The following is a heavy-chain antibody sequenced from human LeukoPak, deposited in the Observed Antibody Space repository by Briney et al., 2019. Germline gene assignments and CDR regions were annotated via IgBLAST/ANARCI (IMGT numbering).Heavy chain of an antibody. D-gene: IGHD3-16*01. Sequence: PGGSLRLSCAASGFTVSSNYMSWVRQAPGRGLEWVSVTYSGGSTYYADSVKGRFTISRDNSKNTLYLQMNSLRAEDTAVYYCARDRGRRRMITFGDAFDIWGQGTMVTVSS. CDR1: GFTVSSNY. J-gene: IGHJ3*02. CDR3: ARDRGRRRMITFGDAFDI. V-gene: IGHV3-66*01. CDR2: TYSGGST.